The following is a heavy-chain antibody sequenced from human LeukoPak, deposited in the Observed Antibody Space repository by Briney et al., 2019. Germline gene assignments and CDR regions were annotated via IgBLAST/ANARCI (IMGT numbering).Heavy chain of an antibody. D-gene: IGHD4-23*01. CDR2: IIRSGGST. CDR3: VRGHNGGPFDH. J-gene: IGHJ4*02. Sequence: GGSLRLSCTASGFTFDDYGMTWVRQPPGKGLEWVSGIIRSGGSTGYADSVNGRFTISRDNAKNSLYLQMNSLRAEDTALYYCVRGHNGGPFDHWGQGIPVTVSS. V-gene: IGHV3-20*04. CDR1: GFTFDDYG.